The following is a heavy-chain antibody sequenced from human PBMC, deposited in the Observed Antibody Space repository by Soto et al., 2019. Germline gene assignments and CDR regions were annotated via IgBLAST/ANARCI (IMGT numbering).Heavy chain of an antibody. CDR2: INPSAGSS. CDR3: ARGIGWLPVYWYFDL. D-gene: IGHD6-19*01. V-gene: IGHV1-46*01. Sequence: QVQLVQSGAEVKQPGASVKVSCRASGYTFTNCQMHWVRQAPRKGIEWVGIINPSAGSSSFPQKFQDRLTLTRDTSTSTVYMELTSLGSDDTAVYHCARGIGWLPVYWYFDLWGRGTQVTVSS. J-gene: IGHJ2*01. CDR1: GYTFTNCQ.